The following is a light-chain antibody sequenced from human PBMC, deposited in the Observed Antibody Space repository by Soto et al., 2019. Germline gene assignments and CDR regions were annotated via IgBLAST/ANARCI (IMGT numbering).Light chain of an antibody. V-gene: IGLV2-14*01. CDR2: EVT. CDR3: SSYTTSSTLV. Sequence: QSVLTQPASVAGSRGQSITISCTGTSSDVGGYKYVSWYQQHPGKAPKLIIYEVTNRPSGISNRFSGSKSGNTASLTISGRQAEDAADYFCSSYTTSSTLVFGGGTKLTVL. J-gene: IGLJ2*01. CDR1: SSDVGGYKY.